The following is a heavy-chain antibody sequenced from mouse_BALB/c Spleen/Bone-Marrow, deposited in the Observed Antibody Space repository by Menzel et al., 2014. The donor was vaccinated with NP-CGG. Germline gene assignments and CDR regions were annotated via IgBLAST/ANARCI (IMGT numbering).Heavy chain of an antibody. CDR2: ISNLAFSI. V-gene: IGHV5-15*02. CDR1: GFTFSDYA. Sequence: EVQLMESGGGLVQPGGSRKLSCAASGFTFSDYAMAWVRQAPGEGPEWVAFISNLAFSIYYADTVTGRFTISRENAKNTPYLEMTSLRSDDTAMCYCARVWDYWDIDVWGAGTTVTVSS. CDR3: ARVWDYWDIDV. D-gene: IGHD4-1*01. J-gene: IGHJ1*01.